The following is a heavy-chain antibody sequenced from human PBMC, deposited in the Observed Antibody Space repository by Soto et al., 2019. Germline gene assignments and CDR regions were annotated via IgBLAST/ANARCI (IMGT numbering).Heavy chain of an antibody. J-gene: IGHJ6*02. CDR2: FGTSGDI. CDR1: GFTFSSHG. V-gene: IGHV3-13*01. D-gene: IGHD2-15*01. Sequence: EIQLVQSGGGLVQPGGSLTLSCAASGFTFSSHGVHWIRQTKGKGLESVSTFGTSGDIYYADSVKGRFTISRENAKNCVHLQMSGLRAGDAAVYYCARCPTSGCRYGMDVWGQGTTVTVSS. CDR3: ARCPTSGCRYGMDV.